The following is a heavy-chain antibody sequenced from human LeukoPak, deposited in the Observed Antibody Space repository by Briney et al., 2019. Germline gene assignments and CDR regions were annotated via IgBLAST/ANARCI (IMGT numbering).Heavy chain of an antibody. V-gene: IGHV3-7*01. J-gene: IGHJ6*02. Sequence: GGSLRLSCAASGFTFSSYWMSWVRQAPGKGLEWVANIKQDGSEKYYVDSVRGRFTISRDNAKNSLYLQMNSLRAEDTAVYYCARSGGYSYGLTYYYGMDVWGQGTTVTVSS. CDR3: ARSGGYSYGLTYYYGMDV. D-gene: IGHD5-18*01. CDR1: GFTFSSYW. CDR2: IKQDGSEK.